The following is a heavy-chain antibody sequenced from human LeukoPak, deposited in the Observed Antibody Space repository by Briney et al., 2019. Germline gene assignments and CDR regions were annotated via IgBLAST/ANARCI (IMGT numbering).Heavy chain of an antibody. V-gene: IGHV3-30*18. J-gene: IGHJ4*02. CDR3: AKDIRYSSSSVDYFDY. Sequence: GGSLRLSCAASGFTFSSCGMHWVRQAPGNGLEWVAVISYDGSNKYYADSVKGRFTISRDNSKNTLYLQMNSLRAEDTAVYYCAKDIRYSSSSVDYFDYWGQGTLVTVSS. CDR1: GFTFSSCG. D-gene: IGHD6-6*01. CDR2: ISYDGSNK.